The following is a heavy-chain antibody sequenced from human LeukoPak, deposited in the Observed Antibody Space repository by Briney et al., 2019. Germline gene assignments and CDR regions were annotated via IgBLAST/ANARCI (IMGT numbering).Heavy chain of an antibody. D-gene: IGHD3-22*01. J-gene: IGHJ4*02. V-gene: IGHV3-23*01. Sequence: PGGSLRLSCAASGFXFSSYAISWSRQAPGKGLEWVSSISGSGGSTYYADSVKGRFTVSRDNSKNTLYLQMNSLRAEDTAVYYCAKARGTVVPPFDYWGQGTLATVSS. CDR3: AKARGTVVPPFDY. CDR1: GFXFSSYA. CDR2: ISGSGGST.